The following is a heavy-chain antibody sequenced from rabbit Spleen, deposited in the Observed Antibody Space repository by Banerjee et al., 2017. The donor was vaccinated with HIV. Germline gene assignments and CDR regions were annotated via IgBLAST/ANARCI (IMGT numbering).Heavy chain of an antibody. D-gene: IGHD2-1*01. CDR3: AKGPGGGDANYVTYFEL. J-gene: IGHJ4*01. CDR1: GFSFSSSYW. CDR2: IWGPTGGYI. Sequence: QEQLVESGGGLVQPEGSLTLTCTASGFSFSSSYWICWVRQAPGKGLEWIACIWGPTGGYIWYATWAKGRFTISKTSSTTVTLQMTSLTAADTATYFCAKGPGGGDANYVTYFELWGPGTLVTVS. V-gene: IGHV1S45*01.